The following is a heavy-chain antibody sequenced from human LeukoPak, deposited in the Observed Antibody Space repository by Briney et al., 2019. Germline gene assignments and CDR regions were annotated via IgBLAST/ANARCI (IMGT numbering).Heavy chain of an antibody. D-gene: IGHD2-21*01. CDR3: ARDLEGGDVDYYYYYVDV. CDR2: ISSSSSTI. J-gene: IGHJ6*03. V-gene: IGHV3-48*01. CDR1: GFTFSSYS. Sequence: PGGSLRLSCAASGFTFSSYSMNWVRQAPGKGLEWVSYISSSSSTIYYADSVKGRFTISRDNAKNSLYLQMNSLRAEDTAVYYCARDLEGGDVDYYYYYVDVWGKGTTVTVSS.